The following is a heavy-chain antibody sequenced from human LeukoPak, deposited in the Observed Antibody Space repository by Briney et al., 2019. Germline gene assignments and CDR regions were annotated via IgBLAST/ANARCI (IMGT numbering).Heavy chain of an antibody. D-gene: IGHD3-10*01. CDR3: ARSSGSYYNHDY. J-gene: IGHJ4*02. CDR1: GFTFSTYA. CDR2: ISEDGTNK. V-gene: IGHV3-30-3*01. Sequence: PGGSLRLSCAASGFTFSTYAMLWVRQAPGKGLEWVASISEDGTNKDYADSVKGRFTISRDNAKNSLYLQMSTLRDEDTAVYYCARSSGSYYNHDYWGQGTLVTVSS.